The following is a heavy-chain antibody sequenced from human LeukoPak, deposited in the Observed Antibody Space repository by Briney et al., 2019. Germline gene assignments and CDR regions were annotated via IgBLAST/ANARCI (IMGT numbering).Heavy chain of an antibody. CDR2: ISVYNGNT. CDR3: ASGVSGRFDY. J-gene: IGHJ4*02. Sequence: ASVKVSCKASGHTFTTYGVTWVRQAPGQGLEWMGWISVYNGNTNYAQKLQGRVTMTTDISTSTAYMELRSLISDDTAVYYCASGVSGRFDYWGQGTLVTVSS. D-gene: IGHD1-26*01. CDR1: GHTFTTYG. V-gene: IGHV1-18*01.